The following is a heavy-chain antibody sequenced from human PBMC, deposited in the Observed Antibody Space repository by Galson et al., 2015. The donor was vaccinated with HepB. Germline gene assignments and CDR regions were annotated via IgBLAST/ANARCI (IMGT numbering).Heavy chain of an antibody. CDR2: INWNGGST. D-gene: IGHD2-2*01. CDR1: GFTFDDYG. CDR3: ARSPCSSTSCYRSDP. J-gene: IGHJ5*02. Sequence: SLRLSCAASGFTFDDYGMSWVHQAPGKGLEWVSGINWNGGSTGYADSVKGRFTISRDNAKNSLYLQMNSLRAEDTALYHCARSPCSSTSCYRSDPWGQGTLVPVSS. V-gene: IGHV3-20*01.